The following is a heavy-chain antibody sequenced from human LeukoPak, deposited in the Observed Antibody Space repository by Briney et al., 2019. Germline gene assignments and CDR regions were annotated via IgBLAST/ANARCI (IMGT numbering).Heavy chain of an antibody. CDR2: INPNSGGT. CDR1: GYTFTGYY. V-gene: IGHV1-2*02. Sequence: GASVKVSCKASGYTFTGYYMHWVRQAPGQGLEWMGWINPNSGGTNYAQKFQGRVTMTRDTSISTAYMELSRLRSDDTAVYYCARRGNIVVVPATMCSDYWGQGTLVAVSS. D-gene: IGHD2-2*01. J-gene: IGHJ4*02. CDR3: ARRGNIVVVPATMCSDY.